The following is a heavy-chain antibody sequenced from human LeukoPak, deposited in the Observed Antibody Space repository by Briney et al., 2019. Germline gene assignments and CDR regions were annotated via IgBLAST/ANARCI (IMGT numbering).Heavy chain of an antibody. Sequence: SETLSLTCAVYDGSFSGYYWSWIRQPPGKGLEWIAEIYHSGSIHYNPSLKSRVTISVDKSRNQISLRLNSVTAADTAVYYCARDPVAAAGTAFDYWGQGALVTVSA. CDR1: DGSFSGYY. V-gene: IGHV4-34*01. CDR2: IYHSGSI. CDR3: ARDPVAAAGTAFDY. J-gene: IGHJ4*02. D-gene: IGHD6-13*01.